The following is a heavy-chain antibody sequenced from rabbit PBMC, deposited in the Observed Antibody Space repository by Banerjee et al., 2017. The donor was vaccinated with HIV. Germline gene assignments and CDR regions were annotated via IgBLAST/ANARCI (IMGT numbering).Heavy chain of an antibody. CDR3: ARTKNSGAYGLDL. CDR2: IYTGSGGT. CDR1: GFSFSSSYY. J-gene: IGHJ3*01. V-gene: IGHV1S40*01. Sequence: QSLEESGGDLVQPGASLTLTCTASGFSFSSSYYMCWVRQAPGKGLQWIGCIYTGSGGTYYASWANGRFTISKTSSTTVTLQMTSLTVADTATYFCARTKNSGAYGLDLWGQGTLVTVS. D-gene: IGHD6-1*01.